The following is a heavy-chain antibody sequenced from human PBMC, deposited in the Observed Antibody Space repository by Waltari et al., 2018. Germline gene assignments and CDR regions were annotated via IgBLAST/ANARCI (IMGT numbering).Heavy chain of an antibody. CDR1: GFTFSSYG. D-gene: IGHD6-13*01. Sequence: QVQLVESGGGVVQPGRSLRLSCAASGFTFSSYGMHWARQATGKGLEWVAVIGYDGSNKYYADSVKGRFTISRDNSKNTLYLQMNSLRAEDTAMYYCAKDGIAANYYYYYMDVWGKGTTVTVSS. J-gene: IGHJ6*03. CDR2: IGYDGSNK. V-gene: IGHV3-30*18. CDR3: AKDGIAANYYYYYMDV.